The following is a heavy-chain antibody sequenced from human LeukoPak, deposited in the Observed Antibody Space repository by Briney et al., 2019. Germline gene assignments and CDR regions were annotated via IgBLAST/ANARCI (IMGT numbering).Heavy chain of an antibody. J-gene: IGHJ6*03. CDR2: ISRSSSYI. Sequence: GGSLRLSCAASGFTFSSYSMNWGRQAPGKGLGWVSSISRSSSYIYYADSVKGRFTISRDNAKNSLYLQMNSLSAEDTAVYYCATLPYYDILTGYYYYYYMDVWGKGTTVTVSS. CDR1: GFTFSSYS. CDR3: ATLPYYDILTGYYYYYYMDV. D-gene: IGHD3-9*01. V-gene: IGHV3-21*01.